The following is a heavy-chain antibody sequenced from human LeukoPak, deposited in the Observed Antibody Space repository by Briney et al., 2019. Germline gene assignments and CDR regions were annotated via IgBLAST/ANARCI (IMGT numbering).Heavy chain of an antibody. V-gene: IGHV1-18*01. D-gene: IGHD3-22*01. CDR1: GYTFTSYG. J-gene: IGHJ4*02. CDR2: ISAYNGNT. CDR3: ARGTDHYDSSGYYLY. Sequence: ASVKVSCKASGYTFTSYGISWVRQAPGQGLEWMGWISAYNGNTNYAQKLQGRVTMTTDTSTSTAYMELRSLRSDDTAVYYCARGTDHYDSSGYYLYWGQGTLVTVSS.